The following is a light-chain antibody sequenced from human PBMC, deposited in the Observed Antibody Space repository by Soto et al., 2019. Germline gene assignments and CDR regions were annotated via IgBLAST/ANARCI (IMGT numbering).Light chain of an antibody. V-gene: IGLV4-69*01. J-gene: IGLJ3*02. Sequence: QAVVTQSPSASASLGASVKLTCTLSSGHSSYTIVWHQQQPDKGPRYLMNLDSDGSHYKGDGIPDRFSGSSSGTERYLTISSLHSEDEADYYCQTWATGPDWVFGGGTKLTVL. CDR2: LDSDGSH. CDR1: SGHSSYT. CDR3: QTWATGPDWV.